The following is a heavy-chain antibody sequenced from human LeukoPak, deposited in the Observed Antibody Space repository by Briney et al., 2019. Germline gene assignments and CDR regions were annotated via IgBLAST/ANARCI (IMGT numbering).Heavy chain of an antibody. J-gene: IGHJ5*02. CDR3: ARSGDTDRNWFDP. V-gene: IGHV3-30-3*01. D-gene: IGHD3-10*01. Sequence: GGSLRLSCAASGFTFSSYVMHWVRQPPGKGLEWVAVISYDGSNEHYVDSVKGRFTISRDNSKNTLYVQMNSLRAEDTAVYYCARSGDTDRNWFDPWGQGTLVTVSS. CDR1: GFTFSSYV. CDR2: ISYDGSNE.